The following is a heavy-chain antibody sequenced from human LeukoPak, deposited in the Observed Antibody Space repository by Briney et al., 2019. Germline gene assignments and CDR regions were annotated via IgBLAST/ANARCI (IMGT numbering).Heavy chain of an antibody. V-gene: IGHV4-31*03. Sequence: SETLSLTCTVSGGSISSGGYYWSWIRQHPGKGLEWIGYIYYSGSTYYNPSLKSRVTISVDTSKNQFSLKLSSVTAADTAVYYCARGYYDSSGYYSWAFDIWGQGTMVTVSS. CDR3: ARGYYDSSGYYSWAFDI. CDR1: GGSISSGGYY. CDR2: IYYSGST. J-gene: IGHJ3*02. D-gene: IGHD3-22*01.